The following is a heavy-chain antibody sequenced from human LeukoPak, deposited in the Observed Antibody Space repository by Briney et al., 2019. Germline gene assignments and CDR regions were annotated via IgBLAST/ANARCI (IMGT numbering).Heavy chain of an antibody. CDR1: GFTFGDYA. CDR2: IRSKAYGGTT. Sequence: GGSLRLSCTASGFTFGDYAMSWFRQAPGKGLEWVGFIRSKAYGGTTEYAASVKGRFTISRDDSKSIAYLQMNSLKTEDTAVYYCTRGRAVAGSRPDYFDYWGQGTLVTVSS. D-gene: IGHD6-19*01. J-gene: IGHJ4*02. V-gene: IGHV3-49*03. CDR3: TRGRAVAGSRPDYFDY.